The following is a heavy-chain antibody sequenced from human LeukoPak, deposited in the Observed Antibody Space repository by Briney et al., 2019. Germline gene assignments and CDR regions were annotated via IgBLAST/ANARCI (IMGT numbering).Heavy chain of an antibody. D-gene: IGHD3-3*01. CDR3: ARSYDFWSGYYRSHWFDP. V-gene: IGHV4-34*01. J-gene: IGHJ5*02. CDR1: GGSISPFY. Sequence: SETLSLTCTVSGGSISPFYWNWIRQPPGKGLEWIGEINHSGSTNYNPSLKSRLTISVDTSKNQFSLKLTSVTAADTAVYYCARSYDFWSGYYRSHWFDPWGQGTLVTVSS. CDR2: INHSGST.